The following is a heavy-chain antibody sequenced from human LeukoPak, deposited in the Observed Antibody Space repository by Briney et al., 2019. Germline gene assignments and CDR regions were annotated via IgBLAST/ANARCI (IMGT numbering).Heavy chain of an antibody. V-gene: IGHV3-30*01. J-gene: IGHJ4*02. CDR1: GFTFSSYA. CDR2: ISYDGSNK. CDR3: ARALGDGIAARLLDY. Sequence: GGSLRLSCAASGFTFSSYAMHWVRQAPGKGLEWVAVISYDGSNKYYADSVKGRFTISRDNSKNTLYLQMNSLRAEDTAVYYCARALGDGIAARLLDYWGQGTLVTVSS. D-gene: IGHD6-6*01.